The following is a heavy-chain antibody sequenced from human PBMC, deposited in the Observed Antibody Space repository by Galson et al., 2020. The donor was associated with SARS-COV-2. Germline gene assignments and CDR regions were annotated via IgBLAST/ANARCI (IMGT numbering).Heavy chain of an antibody. D-gene: IGHD3-10*01. CDR1: GFIFSDSM. Sequence: GGSLRLSCAASGFIFSDSMMHWVRQAPGKGLEWVSSLSGSGSYIQYADSVRGQLTISRNNAKNSLFLQMDSLRAEDTAVYYCARDLTGASFWGQGTLVTVSS. J-gene: IGHJ4*02. V-gene: IGHV3-21*01. CDR3: ARDLTGASF. CDR2: LSGSGSYI.